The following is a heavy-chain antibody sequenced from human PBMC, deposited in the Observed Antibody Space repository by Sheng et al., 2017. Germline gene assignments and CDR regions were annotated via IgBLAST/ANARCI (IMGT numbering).Heavy chain of an antibody. CDR2: IYYSGST. D-gene: IGHD2-2*01. CDR1: GGSISSSSYY. J-gene: IGHJ3*02. Sequence: QLQLQESGPGLVKPSETLSLTCTVSGGSISSSSYYWGWIRQPPGKGLEWIGSIYYSGSTYYNPSLKSRVTISVDTSKNQFSLKLSSVTAADTAVYYCARGFRRSTDAFDIWGQGDKWSPSLQ. CDR3: ARGFRRSTDAFDI. V-gene: IGHV4-39*07.